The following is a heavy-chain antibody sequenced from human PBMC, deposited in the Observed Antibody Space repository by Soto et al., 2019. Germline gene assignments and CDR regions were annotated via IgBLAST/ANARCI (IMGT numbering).Heavy chain of an antibody. V-gene: IGHV1-69*06. Sequence: SVKVSCKASGGTFSSYAISWVRQAPGQGLEWMGGIIPIFGTANYAQKFQGRVTITADKSTSTAYMELSSLRSEDTAVYYCARDFQANNWNLNWFDPWGQGTLVTVSS. CDR3: ARDFQANNWNLNWFDP. CDR1: GGTFSSYA. CDR2: IIPIFGTA. D-gene: IGHD1-7*01. J-gene: IGHJ5*02.